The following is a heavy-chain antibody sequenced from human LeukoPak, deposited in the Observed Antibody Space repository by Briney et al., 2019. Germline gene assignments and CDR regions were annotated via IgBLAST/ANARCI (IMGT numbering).Heavy chain of an antibody. CDR2: IYHSGST. CDR3: ARHEWGGASDY. J-gene: IGHJ4*02. Sequence: SETLSLTCAVSGYSISSGYYWGWIRQPPGKGLEWIGSIYHSGSTYYNPSLKSRVTISVDTSKNQFSQKLSSVTAADTAVYYCARHEWGGASDYWGQGTLVTVSS. CDR1: GYSISSGYY. V-gene: IGHV4-38-2*01. D-gene: IGHD1-26*01.